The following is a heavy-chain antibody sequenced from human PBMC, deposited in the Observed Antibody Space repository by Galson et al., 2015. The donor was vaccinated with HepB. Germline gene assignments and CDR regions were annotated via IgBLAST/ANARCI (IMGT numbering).Heavy chain of an antibody. J-gene: IGHJ6*02. V-gene: IGHV1-18*01. CDR3: ARHGPFGYYGSGSYYRTYYYYGMDV. CDR2: ISAYNGNT. Sequence: SVKVSCKASGYTFTSYGISWVRQAPGQGLEWMGWISAYNGNTNYAQKLQGRVTMTTDTSTSTAYMELRSLRSDDTAVYYCARHGPFGYYGSGSYYRTYYYYGMDVWGQGTTVTVSS. CDR1: GYTFTSYG. D-gene: IGHD3-10*01.